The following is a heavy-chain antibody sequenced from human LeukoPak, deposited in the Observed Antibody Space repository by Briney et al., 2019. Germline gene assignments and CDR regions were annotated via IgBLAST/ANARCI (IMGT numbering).Heavy chain of an antibody. J-gene: IGHJ4*02. Sequence: SETLSLTCTVSGYSISSGYYWGWIRQPPGKGLEWIGSIYHSGSTYYNPSLKSRVTISVDTSKNQFSLKLSSVTAADTAVYYCARDPTMVRGVPSGYFDYWGQGTLVTVSS. CDR2: IYHSGST. CDR3: ARDPTMVRGVPSGYFDY. CDR1: GYSISSGYY. D-gene: IGHD3-10*01. V-gene: IGHV4-38-2*02.